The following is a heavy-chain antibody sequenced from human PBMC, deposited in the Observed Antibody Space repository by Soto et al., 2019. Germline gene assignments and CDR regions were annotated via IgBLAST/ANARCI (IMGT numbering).Heavy chain of an antibody. J-gene: IGHJ6*02. D-gene: IGHD3-10*01. CDR3: TREGSAPYYYYGMDA. CDR2: INTHNGNT. V-gene: IGHV1-18*01. CDR1: GYTFTTYG. Sequence: GASVKVSCKASGYTFTTYGMSWVRQAPGQGLEWMGWINTHNGNTNYAQNLQGRVIMTADTSTSTAYMELRSLRSDDTAVYYCTREGSAPYYYYGMDAWGQGTTVTV.